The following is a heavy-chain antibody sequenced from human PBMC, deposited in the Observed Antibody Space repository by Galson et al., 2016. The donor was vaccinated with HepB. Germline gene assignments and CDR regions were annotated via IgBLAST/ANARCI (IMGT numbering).Heavy chain of an antibody. CDR3: ARGGDGYNFPYYFGY. J-gene: IGHJ4*02. CDR2: IYNTGST. CDR1: GGSITRYY. V-gene: IGHV4-59*01. D-gene: IGHD5-24*01. Sequence: SETLSLTCTVSGGSITRYYWIWIRQPPGKGLEWIGHIYNTGSTNFNPSLKSRVTISVDTAQNQFSLNLSSVTAADTAVYYCARGGDGYNFPYYFGYWGQGALVTVAS.